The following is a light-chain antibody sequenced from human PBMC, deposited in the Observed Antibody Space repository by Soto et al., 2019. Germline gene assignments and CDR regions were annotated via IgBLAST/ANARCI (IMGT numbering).Light chain of an antibody. CDR1: QSVSSNY. V-gene: IGKV3-20*01. CDR2: GAS. Sequence: EIVLTQSPGTLSLSPGDRATLSCRASQSVSSNYLAWYQQKPGQAPRLLIYGASSRATGIPDRFSGSGSGTDFTLTISRLEPEDFAVYYCQGYGTSLPLTFGGGTKVEIK. J-gene: IGKJ4*01. CDR3: QGYGTSLPLT.